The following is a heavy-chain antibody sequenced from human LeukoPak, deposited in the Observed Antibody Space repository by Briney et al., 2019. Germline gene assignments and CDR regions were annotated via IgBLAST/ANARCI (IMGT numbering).Heavy chain of an antibody. D-gene: IGHD3-22*01. Sequence: SQTLSLTCTVSGASINSGGFYWSWIRQHPGKGLEYIGYIFYTGNTNYNPSLKSRVTISLDTSKNRFSLKLNSVTAADTAVYYCARSRGSSGFSWGQGTLVTVSS. CDR2: IFYTGNT. CDR1: GASINSGGFY. CDR3: ARSRGSSGFS. V-gene: IGHV4-31*03. J-gene: IGHJ5*02.